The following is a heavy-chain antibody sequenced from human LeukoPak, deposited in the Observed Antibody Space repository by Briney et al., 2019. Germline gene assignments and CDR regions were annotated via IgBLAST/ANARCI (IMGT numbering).Heavy chain of an antibody. CDR3: ARAAKGYFYVMDV. CDR1: GDSVSSNSAA. CDR2: TYYRSKWFN. Sequence: SQTLSLTCAISGDSVSSNSAAWNWIRQSPSRGLEWLGATYYRSKWFNDYAVSVKSRTTINPDTSNNQFSLHLNSVTPEDTAVYYCARAAKGYFYVMDVWGQGTTVTVSS. J-gene: IGHJ6*02. V-gene: IGHV6-1*01.